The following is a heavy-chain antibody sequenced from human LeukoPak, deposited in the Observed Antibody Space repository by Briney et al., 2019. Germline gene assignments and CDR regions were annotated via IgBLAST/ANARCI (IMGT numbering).Heavy chain of an antibody. CDR1: GFSFSRYW. D-gene: IGHD2-8*01. Sequence: GGSLRLSCAGSGFSFSRYWMAWVRQAPGKGLEWVASINQDISRIHYVDSVKGRFTISRDNAKNSLFLQMNSLRVEVTAVYFCARLKDDVTKFDYWGQGTLVTVSS. CDR2: INQDISRI. V-gene: IGHV3-7*01. J-gene: IGHJ4*02. CDR3: ARLKDDVTKFDY.